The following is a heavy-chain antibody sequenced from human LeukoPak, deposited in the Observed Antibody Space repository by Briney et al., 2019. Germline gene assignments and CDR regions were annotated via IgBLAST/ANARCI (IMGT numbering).Heavy chain of an antibody. D-gene: IGHD3-10*01. Sequence: SQTLSLTCTVSGGSISSGSYYWSWIRQPPGKGLEWIGYIYYSGSTNYNPSLKSRVTISVDTSKNQFSLKLSSVTAADTAVYYCARGPVRGVDYYYYMDVWGKGTTVTISS. CDR2: IYYSGST. V-gene: IGHV4-61*01. CDR3: ARGPVRGVDYYYYMDV. J-gene: IGHJ6*03. CDR1: GGSISSGSYY.